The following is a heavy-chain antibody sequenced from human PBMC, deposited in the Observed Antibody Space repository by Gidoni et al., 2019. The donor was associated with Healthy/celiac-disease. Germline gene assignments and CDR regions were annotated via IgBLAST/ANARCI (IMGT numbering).Heavy chain of an antibody. V-gene: IGHV3-23*01. Sequence: EVQLLESGGGLVQPGGSLRLSCAASGFTFSSYAMSWVRQAPGKGLEWVSAISGSGGSTYYADSVKGRFTISRDNSKNTLYLQMNSLRAEDTAVYYCAKEYRIRYSSGWYRRGDAFDIWGQGTMVTVSS. CDR1: GFTFSSYA. J-gene: IGHJ3*02. D-gene: IGHD6-19*01. CDR3: AKEYRIRYSSGWYRRGDAFDI. CDR2: ISGSGGST.